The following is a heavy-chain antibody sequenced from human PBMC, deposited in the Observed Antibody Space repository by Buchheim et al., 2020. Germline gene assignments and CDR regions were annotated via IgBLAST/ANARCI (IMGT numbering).Heavy chain of an antibody. CDR1: GDSVSSGAYY. J-gene: IGHJ4*02. Sequence: QVQLQVSGPGLVKPSETLSLTCSVSGDSVSSGAYYWNWIRQPPGKGLEWIGYIYFTGSTNYNPSLQSRVPIYQATHKNTFSLKLSSVTPADTAAYFCARQRRSNYVDYWGQGTL. V-gene: IGHV4-61*08. CDR2: IYFTGST. CDR3: ARQRRSNYVDY. D-gene: IGHD4-11*01.